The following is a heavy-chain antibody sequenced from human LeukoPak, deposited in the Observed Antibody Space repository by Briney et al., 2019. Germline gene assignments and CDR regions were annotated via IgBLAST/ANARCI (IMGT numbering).Heavy chain of an antibody. J-gene: IGHJ4*02. Sequence: SETLSLTCTVSGASISGTAYYWGWVRQPPRKGLEWIGNIYYSGSTYYNASLQSRVTISIDTSKNQFSLRLSSVTAADTAMYFCAKSGGYGLIDCWGQGTLVTVSS. CDR3: AKSGGYGLIDC. CDR1: GASISGTAYY. CDR2: IYYSGST. D-gene: IGHD1-26*01. V-gene: IGHV4-39*01.